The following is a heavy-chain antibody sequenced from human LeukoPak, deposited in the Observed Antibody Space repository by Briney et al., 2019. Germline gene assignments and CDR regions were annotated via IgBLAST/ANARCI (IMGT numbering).Heavy chain of an antibody. D-gene: IGHD2-15*01. CDR1: GFTFDDYA. CDR2: ISWNSGSI. V-gene: IGHV3-9*01. Sequence: GGSLRLSCAASGFTFDDYAMHWVRQAPGKGLEWVSGISWNSGSIGYADSVKGRFTISRDNSKNTLYLQMNSLRAEDTAVYYCAKDKGYCSGGSCYESGAFDIWGQGTMVTVSS. CDR3: AKDKGYCSGGSCYESGAFDI. J-gene: IGHJ3*02.